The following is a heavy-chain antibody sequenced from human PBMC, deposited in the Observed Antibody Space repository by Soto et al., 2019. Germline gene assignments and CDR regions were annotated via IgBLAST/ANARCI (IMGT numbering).Heavy chain of an antibody. Sequence: SETLSLTCTVSGGSISSYYWSWIRQPPGKGLEWIGYIYYSGSTNYNPSLKSRVTISVDTSKNQFSPKLSSVTAADTAVYYCSSSESYYYYGMDVWGQGTTVTVSS. J-gene: IGHJ6*02. CDR1: GGSISSYY. CDR3: SSSESYYYYGMDV. V-gene: IGHV4-59*01. D-gene: IGHD6-6*01. CDR2: IYYSGST.